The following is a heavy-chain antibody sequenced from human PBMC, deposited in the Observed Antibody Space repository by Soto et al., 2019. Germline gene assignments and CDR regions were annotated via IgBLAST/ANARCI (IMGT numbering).Heavy chain of an antibody. CDR2: IKDDGSEI. Sequence: QPGGSLRLSCAVSGSNVMSYWMSWVRQAPGKGLEWVASIKDDGSEIYYLQSVRGRFSISRDSAGNALHLTMNYLSAEDTGVYFCARDIGFDYVNWGQGTLVTVSS. V-gene: IGHV3-7*01. CDR1: GSNVMSYW. CDR3: ARDIGFDYVN. J-gene: IGHJ4*02. D-gene: IGHD3-16*01.